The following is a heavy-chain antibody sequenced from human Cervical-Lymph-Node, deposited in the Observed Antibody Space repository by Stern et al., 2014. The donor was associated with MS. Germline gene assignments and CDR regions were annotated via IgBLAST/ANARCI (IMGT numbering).Heavy chain of an antibody. D-gene: IGHD6-13*01. Sequence: QEQLVQSGAEVKKPGASVKVSCKASGYTFTDYYMHWVRQAPGQGLEWMGRIHPNSGGTNYAQKFQGRVTMTRDTSISTAYMELSGLRPDDTAVYYCARSAVQIAAAGHFDYWGQETLVTVSS. CDR1: GYTFTDYY. J-gene: IGHJ4*02. V-gene: IGHV1-2*06. CDR3: ARSAVQIAAAGHFDY. CDR2: IHPNSGGT.